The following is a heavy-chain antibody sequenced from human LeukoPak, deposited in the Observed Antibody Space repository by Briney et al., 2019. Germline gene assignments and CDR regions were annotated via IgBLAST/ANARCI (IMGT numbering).Heavy chain of an antibody. J-gene: IGHJ4*02. CDR2: IYYSGST. Sequence: ETLSLTCIVSDGSISSSRYYWGWIRQPPGKGLEWIGSIYYSGSTNYNPSLKSRVTISVDTSNNQFSLKLSSLTAADTAVYYCASGDYLWGSYLGYWGQGTLVTVSS. D-gene: IGHD3-16*02. CDR1: DGSISSSRYY. V-gene: IGHV4-39*01. CDR3: ASGDYLWGSYLGY.